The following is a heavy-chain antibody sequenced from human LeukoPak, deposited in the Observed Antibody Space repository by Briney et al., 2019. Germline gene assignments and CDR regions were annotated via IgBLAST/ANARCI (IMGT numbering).Heavy chain of an antibody. CDR1: GYTFTSYG. V-gene: IGHV1-18*01. D-gene: IGHD2-8*02. CDR2: ISAYNGNT. Sequence: ASVKVSCKASGYTFTSYGISWVRQAPGQGLEWMGWISAYNGNTNYAQKLQGRVTMTRDRSTSTVYMELSSLRSEDTAVYYCARVSMFPGSWYAFGIWGQGTMVTVSS. J-gene: IGHJ3*02. CDR3: ARVSMFPGSWYAFGI.